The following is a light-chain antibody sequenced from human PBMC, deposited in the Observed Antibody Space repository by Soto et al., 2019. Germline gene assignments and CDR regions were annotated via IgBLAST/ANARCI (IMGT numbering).Light chain of an antibody. J-gene: IGLJ2*01. V-gene: IGLV2-14*01. CDR1: SDDIGANNY. Sequence: QLVLTQPASVSGSPGQSITISCTGTSDDIGANNYVSWYQHHPGKAPKILIYEAANRPSGISHRFSGSKSGNTASLTISGLQAEDEADYFCTSYTSASTLVFGGGTQPTVL. CDR3: TSYTSASTLV. CDR2: EAA.